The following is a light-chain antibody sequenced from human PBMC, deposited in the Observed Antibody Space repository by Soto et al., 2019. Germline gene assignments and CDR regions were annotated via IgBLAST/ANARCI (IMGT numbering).Light chain of an antibody. J-gene: IGKJ5*01. CDR3: QQYDNLPIT. Sequence: IQMTQSPSSLSVSLGDRVTITCQASQDISNYLNWHQQRPGRAPKVLIYDSSDLETGVSSRFSGSGSGTNFTFTISSLQPEDIATYYCQQYDNLPITFGHGTRLDIK. V-gene: IGKV1-33*01. CDR1: QDISNY. CDR2: DSS.